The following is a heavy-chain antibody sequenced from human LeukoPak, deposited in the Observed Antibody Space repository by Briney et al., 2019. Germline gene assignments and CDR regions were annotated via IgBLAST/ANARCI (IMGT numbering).Heavy chain of an antibody. D-gene: IGHD6-6*01. CDR2: ISTYTGNT. V-gene: IGHV1-18*01. Sequence: ASVKVSCKASGYTFTSYGISWVRQGPGQGLEWMGWISTYTGNTNYAQKLQGRVTMTTDTSTSTAYMELRSLRSGDTAVYYCARRTDSSLALDYWGQGTLVTVSS. CDR1: GYTFTSYG. J-gene: IGHJ4*02. CDR3: ARRTDSSLALDY.